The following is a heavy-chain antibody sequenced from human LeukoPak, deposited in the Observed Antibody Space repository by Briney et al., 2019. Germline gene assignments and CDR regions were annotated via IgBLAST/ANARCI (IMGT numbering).Heavy chain of an antibody. CDR2: ISGSGGST. CDR1: GFTFSNYA. J-gene: IGHJ3*02. Sequence: GGSLRLSCAASGFTFSNYAMIWVRQAPGKGLEWVSAISGSGGSTYYADSVKGRFTISRDNSKNTLFLQVNSLGAEDTAVYYCGKDPNGDYVGAFDMWGQGTMVTVSP. V-gene: IGHV3-23*01. CDR3: GKDPNGDYVGAFDM. D-gene: IGHD4-17*01.